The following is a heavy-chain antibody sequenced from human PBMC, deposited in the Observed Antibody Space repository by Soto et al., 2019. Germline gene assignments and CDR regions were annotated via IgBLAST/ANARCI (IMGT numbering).Heavy chain of an antibody. CDR1: GFTFSSYA. V-gene: IGHV3-23*01. CDR3: ARRGPGTYFDY. Sequence: GGSLRLSCAASGFTFSSYAMNWVRQAPGKGLEWVSIISGSGDSTYYADSVKGRFTISRDNSKNTLYLQMNSLRAEDTAVYYCARRGPGTYFDYWGQGTLVTVSS. D-gene: IGHD6-13*01. J-gene: IGHJ4*02. CDR2: ISGSGDST.